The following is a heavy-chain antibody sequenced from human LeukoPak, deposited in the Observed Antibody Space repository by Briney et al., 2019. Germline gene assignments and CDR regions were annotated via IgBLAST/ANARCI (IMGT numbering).Heavy chain of an antibody. D-gene: IGHD5-18*01. Sequence: SETLSLTCAVYGGSFSVYYWSWIRQPPGKGLEWIGEINHSGSTNYNPSLKSRVTISVDTSKNQFSLKLSSVTAADTAVYYCARGPRGYSYGYDYWGQGTLVTVSS. J-gene: IGHJ4*02. CDR2: INHSGST. CDR3: ARGPRGYSYGYDY. V-gene: IGHV4-34*01. CDR1: GGSFSVYY.